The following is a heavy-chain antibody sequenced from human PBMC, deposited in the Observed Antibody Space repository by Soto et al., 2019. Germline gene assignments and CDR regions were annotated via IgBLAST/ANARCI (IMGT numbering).Heavy chain of an antibody. V-gene: IGHV1-18*01. CDR3: AREQKVDTAMVLRQGMAV. Sequence: GASVKVSCKASGYTFTSYGISWVRQAPGQGLEWMGWISAYNGNTNYAQKLQGRVTMTTDPSTSTAYMKLRSLRSDDTAVYYCAREQKVDTAMVLRQGMAVWGQGTTVTVSS. CDR2: ISAYNGNT. J-gene: IGHJ6*02. D-gene: IGHD5-18*01. CDR1: GYTFTSYG.